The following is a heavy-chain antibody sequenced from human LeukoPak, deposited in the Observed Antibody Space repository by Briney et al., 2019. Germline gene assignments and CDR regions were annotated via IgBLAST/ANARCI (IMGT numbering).Heavy chain of an antibody. Sequence: SETLSLTCTVSGGSISSYYWSWIRQPPGKGLEWIGYIYYSGSTNYNPSLKSRVTISVDTSKNQFSLKLSSVTAADTAVYYCARPRITMVRAYGMDVWGQGTTVTVSS. CDR1: GGSISSYY. D-gene: IGHD3-10*01. V-gene: IGHV4-59*01. CDR3: ARPRITMVRAYGMDV. J-gene: IGHJ6*02. CDR2: IYYSGST.